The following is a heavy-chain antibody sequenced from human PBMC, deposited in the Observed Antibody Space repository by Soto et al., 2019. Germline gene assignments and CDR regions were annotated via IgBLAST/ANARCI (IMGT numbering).Heavy chain of an antibody. Sequence: GGSLRLSCVASGLTVSHNYMAWVRQAPERGLEWVSILYTEGTTYYADSVKGRFTISRESSKNTLFLQMDSLRAEDTAVYYCVRPRPSGENYGMDVWGQGTTVTVSS. J-gene: IGHJ6*02. CDR3: VRPRPSGENYGMDV. CDR1: GLTVSHNY. D-gene: IGHD3-16*01. CDR2: LYTEGTT. V-gene: IGHV3-53*01.